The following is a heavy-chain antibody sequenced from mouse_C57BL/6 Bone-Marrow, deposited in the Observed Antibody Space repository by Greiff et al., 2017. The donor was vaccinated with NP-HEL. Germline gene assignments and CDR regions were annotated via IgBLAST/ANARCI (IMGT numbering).Heavy chain of an antibody. Sequence: EVKVVESGGGLVQPGGSLKLSCAASGFTFSDYGMAWVRQAPRKGPEWVAFISNLAYSIYYADTVTGRFTISRENAKNTLYLEMSSLRSEDTAMYYCARRTYYGNYYAMDYWGQGTSVTVSS. CDR2: ISNLAYSI. D-gene: IGHD2-10*01. J-gene: IGHJ4*01. V-gene: IGHV5-15*01. CDR1: GFTFSDYG. CDR3: ARRTYYGNYYAMDY.